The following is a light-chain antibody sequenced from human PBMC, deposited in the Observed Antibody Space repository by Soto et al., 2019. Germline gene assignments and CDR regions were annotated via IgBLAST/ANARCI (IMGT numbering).Light chain of an antibody. CDR2: DVS. Sequence: QSALTQPASVSGSPGQSITISCTGTSSDVGGYNYVSWYQQHPGKAPKLMIYDVSNRPSGVSNRFSGSKSVNTASLTISGLQPADEADYYCSSYTSSSTLVVFGGGTKLTVL. V-gene: IGLV2-14*01. CDR3: SSYTSSSTLVV. CDR1: SSDVGGYNY. J-gene: IGLJ2*01.